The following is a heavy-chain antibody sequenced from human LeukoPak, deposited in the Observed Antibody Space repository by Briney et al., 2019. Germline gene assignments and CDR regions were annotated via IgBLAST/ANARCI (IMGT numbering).Heavy chain of an antibody. CDR3: ARDPSYCGGDCSMDY. CDR1: GGTFSSYA. J-gene: IGHJ4*02. CDR2: IIPILGIA. V-gene: IGHV1-69*04. D-gene: IGHD2-21*02. Sequence: SVKVSCKASGGTFSSYAISWVRQAPGQGLEWMGRIIPILGIANYAQKFQGRVTITADKSTSTAYMELSSLRSEDTALYYCARDPSYCGGDCSMDYWGQGTLVTVSS.